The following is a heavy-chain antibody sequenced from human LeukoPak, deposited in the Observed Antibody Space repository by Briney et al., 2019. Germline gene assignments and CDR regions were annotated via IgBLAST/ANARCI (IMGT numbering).Heavy chain of an antibody. CDR2: ISGSGGST. V-gene: IGHV3-23*01. Sequence: PGGSLRLSCAASGFTFGSYAMSWVRQAPGKGLEWVSAISGSGGSTYYADSVKGRFTISRDNSKNTLYLQMNSLRAEDTAVYYCAKDRAGGKSDLRYFDLWGRGTLVTVSS. J-gene: IGHJ2*01. CDR3: AKDRAGGKSDLRYFDL. D-gene: IGHD4-23*01. CDR1: GFTFGSYA.